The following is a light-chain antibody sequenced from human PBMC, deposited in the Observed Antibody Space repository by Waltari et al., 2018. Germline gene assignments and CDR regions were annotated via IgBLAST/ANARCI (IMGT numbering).Light chain of an antibody. Sequence: QSALTQPASVSGSPGQSITIPCPGTTSDIGYNKYVSWYQQHPGKAPKLIIYDVSHRPSGVSDRFSGSKSGNTASLTISGLRAEDEADYHCSSYSISSNYFVFGTGTTVTVL. CDR1: TSDIGYNKY. J-gene: IGLJ1*01. CDR3: SSYSISSNYFV. V-gene: IGLV2-14*03. CDR2: DVS.